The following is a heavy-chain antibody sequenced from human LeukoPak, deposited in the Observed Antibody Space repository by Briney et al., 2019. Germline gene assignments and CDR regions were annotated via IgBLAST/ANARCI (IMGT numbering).Heavy chain of an antibody. Sequence: ETLSLTCTVSGGSVSSGSYYWSWVRQAPGKGLEWVSVIYSGGSTYYADSVKGRFTISRDNSKNTLYLQMNSLRAEDTAVYYCARMGDDPAIVDYWGQGTLVTVSS. CDR1: GGSVSSGSYY. V-gene: IGHV3-53*01. J-gene: IGHJ4*02. CDR2: IYSGGST. CDR3: ARMGDDPAIVDY. D-gene: IGHD2-2*01.